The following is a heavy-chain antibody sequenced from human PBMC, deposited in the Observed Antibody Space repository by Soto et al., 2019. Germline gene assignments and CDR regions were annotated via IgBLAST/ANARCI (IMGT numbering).Heavy chain of an antibody. J-gene: IGHJ6*02. CDR2: IIPIFGTA. CDR1: GGTFSSYA. Sequence: SVKVSCKASGGTFSSYAISWVRQAPGQGLEWMGGIIPIFGTANYAQRFQGRVTITADKSTSTAYMELSSLRSEDTAVYYCAREIVVVPANYYYYGMDVWGQGTTVTVSS. V-gene: IGHV1-69*06. D-gene: IGHD2-2*01. CDR3: AREIVVVPANYYYYGMDV.